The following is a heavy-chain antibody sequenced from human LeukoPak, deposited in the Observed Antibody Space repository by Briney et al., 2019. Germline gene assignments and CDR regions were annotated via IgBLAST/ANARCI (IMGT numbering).Heavy chain of an antibody. CDR2: INPSGDTT. CDR1: GYTFTSYA. D-gene: IGHD2-21*02. Sequence: ASVKVSCKASGYTFTSYAMNWVRQAPGQGLEWMGKINPSGDTTTYAQKFQGRITMTRDTSTSTVYMELSSLRSEDTAVYYCARDRNGDQRANAFDIWGQGTMVTVSS. CDR3: ARDRNGDQRANAFDI. J-gene: IGHJ3*02. V-gene: IGHV1-46*01.